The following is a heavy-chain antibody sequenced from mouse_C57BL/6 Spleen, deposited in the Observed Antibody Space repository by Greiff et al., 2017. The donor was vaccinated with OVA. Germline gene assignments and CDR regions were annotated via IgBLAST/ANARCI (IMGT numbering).Heavy chain of an antibody. D-gene: IGHD4-1*01. Sequence: VKLQQSGPELVKPGASVKISCKASGYAFSSSWMNWVKQRPGKGLEWIGRIYPGDGDTNYNGKFKGKATLTADKSSSTAYMQLSSLTSEDSAVYFCARWESYAMDYWGQGTSVTVSS. CDR3: ARWESYAMDY. CDR2: IYPGDGDT. J-gene: IGHJ4*01. CDR1: GYAFSSSW. V-gene: IGHV1-82*01.